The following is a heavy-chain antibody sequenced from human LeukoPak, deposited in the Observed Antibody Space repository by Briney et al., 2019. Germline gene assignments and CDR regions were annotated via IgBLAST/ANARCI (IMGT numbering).Heavy chain of an antibody. Sequence: GESLKISCKGSGFNFTAYWIAWVRQMPGKGLEWMGISHPINSDSKYSPSFQGQVTISADKSSSTAYLQWNSLKASDTAMYYCARHQYYYDSSGNYGWFDSWGQGTLVTVSS. CDR2: SHPINSDS. CDR3: ARHQYYYDSSGNYGWFDS. J-gene: IGHJ5*01. CDR1: GFNFTAYW. V-gene: IGHV5-51*01. D-gene: IGHD3-22*01.